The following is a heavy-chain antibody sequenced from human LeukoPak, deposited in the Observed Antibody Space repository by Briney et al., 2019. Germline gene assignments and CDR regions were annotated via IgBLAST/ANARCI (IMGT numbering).Heavy chain of an antibody. CDR2: SYYSGST. D-gene: IGHD5-18*01. J-gene: IGHJ6*02. V-gene: IGHV4-30-4*08. Sequence: KSSETLSLTCTVSGGSISSGGYYWSWLRQPPGTGLEWIGYSYYSGSTYYNPSLKNRVTISVDTSKNQFSLKLSSVTAADTAVYYCARERGYSYGVSRYGMDVWGQGTTVTVSS. CDR1: GGSISSGGYY. CDR3: ARERGYSYGVSRYGMDV.